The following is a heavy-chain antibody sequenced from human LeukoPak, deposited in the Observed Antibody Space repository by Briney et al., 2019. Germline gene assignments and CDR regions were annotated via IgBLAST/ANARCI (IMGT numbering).Heavy chain of an antibody. CDR3: ARTLSGYYTQTFDY. CDR1: GGSISSGGYY. D-gene: IGHD3-22*01. J-gene: IGHJ4*02. V-gene: IGHV4-31*03. CDR2: IYYSGST. Sequence: PSETLSLTCTVSGGSISSGGYYWSWIRQHPGKGLEWIGYIYYSGSTYYNPSLKSRVTISVDTSKNQFSLKLSSVTAADTAVYYCARTLSGYYTQTFDYWGQGTLATVSS.